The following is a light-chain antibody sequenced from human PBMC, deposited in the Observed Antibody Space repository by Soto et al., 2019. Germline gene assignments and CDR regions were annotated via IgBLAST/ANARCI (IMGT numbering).Light chain of an antibody. CDR3: NRGIVWAVT. J-gene: IGKJ5*01. CDR2: DAS. Sequence: EIVLTQSPATLSLSPGERATLSCRASPSVGHYLAWSQQKPGQAPRLLIYDASNRAPGIPARFSGSASVTDLTRASSRLEPEDFAVYCCNRGIVWAVTFGRGPRLEIK. CDR1: PSVGHY. V-gene: IGKV3-11*01.